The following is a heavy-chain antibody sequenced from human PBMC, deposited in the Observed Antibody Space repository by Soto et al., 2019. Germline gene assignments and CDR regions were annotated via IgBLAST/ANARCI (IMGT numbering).Heavy chain of an antibody. J-gene: IGHJ5*02. CDR1: GYNFANYW. D-gene: IGHD3-10*01. Sequence: LNISCQTSGYNFANYWVVWVRQLPGESLEWMGTIYPGDSDVRYSPSFQGLVTMSVDKSINTAYLQWGSLKASDTAMYYCARQPENGSYNCFDPCGRRTLVTVSS. V-gene: IGHV5-51*01. CDR2: IYPGDSDV. CDR3: ARQPENGSYNCFDP.